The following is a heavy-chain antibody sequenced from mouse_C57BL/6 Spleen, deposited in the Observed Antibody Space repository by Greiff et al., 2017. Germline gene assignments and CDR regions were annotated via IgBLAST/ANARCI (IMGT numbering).Heavy chain of an antibody. J-gene: IGHJ4*01. D-gene: IGHD3-3*01. Sequence: EVMLVESGGDLVKPGGSLKLSCAASGFTFSSYGMSWVRQTPDKRLEWVATISSGGSYTYYPDSVKGRFTISRDNAKNTLYLQMSSLKSEDTAMYYCAREGLNARDYWGQGTSVTVSS. CDR3: AREGLNARDY. V-gene: IGHV5-6*01. CDR1: GFTFSSYG. CDR2: ISSGGSYT.